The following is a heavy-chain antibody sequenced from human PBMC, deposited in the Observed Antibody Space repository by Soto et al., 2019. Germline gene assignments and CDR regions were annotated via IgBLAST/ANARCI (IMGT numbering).Heavy chain of an antibody. CDR1: GGTFSSYT. CDR3: AKDYGGKDGAS. J-gene: IGHJ5*02. Sequence: QVQLVQSGAEVKKPGSSVKVSCKASGGTFSSYTISWVRQAPGQGLEWMGRIIPILGIANYAQKFQGRVTSTADKSTSTAYMELSSLRSEDTAVYYCAKDYGGKDGASWGQGTLVTVSS. D-gene: IGHD4-17*01. V-gene: IGHV1-69*08. CDR2: IIPILGIA.